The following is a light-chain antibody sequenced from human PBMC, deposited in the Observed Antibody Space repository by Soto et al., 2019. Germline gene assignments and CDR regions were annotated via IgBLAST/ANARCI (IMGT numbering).Light chain of an antibody. Sequence: QSVLTPPSSVSAAPGLKVTIFCSGSSSNIGGNSVSWYQQLPGTAPKLLIYDDDKRPSGIPDRFSGSKSGTSATLGITGFQTGDEADYYCGSWDSSLSAYVFATGTNVTVL. V-gene: IGLV1-51*01. CDR3: GSWDSSLSAYV. CDR1: SSNIGGNS. CDR2: DDD. J-gene: IGLJ1*01.